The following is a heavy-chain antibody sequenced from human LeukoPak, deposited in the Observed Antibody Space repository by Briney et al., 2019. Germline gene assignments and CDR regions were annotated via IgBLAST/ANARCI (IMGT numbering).Heavy chain of an antibody. J-gene: IGHJ3*02. V-gene: IGHV3-21*01. Sequence: GVLRLSCAASGFTFSSYSMNWVRQAPGKGLEWVSSISSSSSYIYYADSVKGRFSISRDHAKNTVSLQMNSLRAEDTAVYYCVTLTTAVNEHAFDMWGQGTMVTVSS. CDR1: GFTFSSYS. D-gene: IGHD4-23*01. CDR2: ISSSSSYI. CDR3: VTLTTAVNEHAFDM.